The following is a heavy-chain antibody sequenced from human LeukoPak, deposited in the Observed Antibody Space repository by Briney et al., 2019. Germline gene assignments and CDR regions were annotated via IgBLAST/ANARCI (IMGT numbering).Heavy chain of an antibody. J-gene: IGHJ6*02. D-gene: IGHD2-15*01. CDR2: ISSSSSYI. Sequence: GGPLRLSCAASGFTFSSYSMNWVRQAPGKGLEWVSSISSSSSYIYYADSVKGRFTISRDNAKNSLYLQMNSLRAEDTAVYYCARDIVVVVAAGSYYYYGMDVWGQGTTVTVSS. CDR3: ARDIVVVVAAGSYYYYGMDV. CDR1: GFTFSSYS. V-gene: IGHV3-21*01.